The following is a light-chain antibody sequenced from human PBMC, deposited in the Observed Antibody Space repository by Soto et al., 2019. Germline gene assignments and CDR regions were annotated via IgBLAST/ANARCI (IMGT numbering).Light chain of an antibody. V-gene: IGKV1-12*01. J-gene: IGKJ4*01. CDR2: AVS. CDR1: QGINNW. Sequence: DIQMTQSPSSVSASVGDRVTITCRASQGINNWLAWYQQKPGKAPELLIYAVSYLQSGVPSRFSGSGSGTDFTLTISSLQPEDFATYFCKQSIAFPRTFGGGTKVDIK. CDR3: KQSIAFPRT.